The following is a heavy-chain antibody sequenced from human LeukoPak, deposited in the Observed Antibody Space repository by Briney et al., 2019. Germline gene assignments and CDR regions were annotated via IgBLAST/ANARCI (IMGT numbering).Heavy chain of an antibody. D-gene: IGHD6-19*01. J-gene: IGHJ4*02. V-gene: IGHV1-2*02. Sequence: GASVKVSSKDSGYTFTGYYMHWVRQAPGQRPEWMGWINPNSGGTNYAQKFQGRVTMTRDTSISTAYMELSRLRSDDTAVYYCARDGSSGWYWYWGQGTLVTVSS. CDR1: GYTFTGYY. CDR2: INPNSGGT. CDR3: ARDGSSGWYWY.